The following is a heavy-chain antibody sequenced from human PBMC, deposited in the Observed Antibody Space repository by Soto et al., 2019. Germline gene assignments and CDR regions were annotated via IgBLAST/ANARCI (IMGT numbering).Heavy chain of an antibody. CDR3: ARRDYYYGMDV. J-gene: IGHJ6*02. CDR1: CGSFSGYY. Sequence: SETLSLTFAFYCGSFSGYYWSWIPPPPGKGLEGIGEINHSGSTNYNPSLKSRVTISVDTSKNQFSLKLSSVTAADTAVYYCARRDYYYGMDVWGQGTTVTVSS. V-gene: IGHV4-34*01. CDR2: INHSGST.